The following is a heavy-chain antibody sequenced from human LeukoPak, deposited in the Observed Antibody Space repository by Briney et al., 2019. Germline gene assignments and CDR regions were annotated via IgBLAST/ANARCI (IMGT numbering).Heavy chain of an antibody. CDR2: IWYDGSKK. CDR3: ASVNYGSGSYYSDY. V-gene: IGHV3-33*03. CDR1: GITFRNYG. Sequence: PGGSLRLSCAASGITFRNYGMHWVRQAPGKGLEWVAVIWYDGSKKYYADSVKGQFTISRDNSRNTLYLQMNSLRAEDTAVYYCASVNYGSGSYYSDYWGQGTPVTVSS. J-gene: IGHJ4*02. D-gene: IGHD3-10*01.